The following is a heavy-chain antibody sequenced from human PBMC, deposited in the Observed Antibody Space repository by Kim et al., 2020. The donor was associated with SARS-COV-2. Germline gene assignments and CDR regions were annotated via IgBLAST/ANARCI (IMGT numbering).Heavy chain of an antibody. D-gene: IGHD3-9*01. CDR1: GFTVDDNF. CDR3: ARGDFEA. CDR2: VFGGGET. J-gene: IGHJ4*02. V-gene: IGHV3-53*01. Sequence: GGSLRLSCAASGFTVDDNFMSWVRQAPGKGLEWVSIVFGGGETYYADSVKGRFITSRDNSRNTLDLQMDRLRADDTAVYYCARGDFEAWGQGVRVTVYS.